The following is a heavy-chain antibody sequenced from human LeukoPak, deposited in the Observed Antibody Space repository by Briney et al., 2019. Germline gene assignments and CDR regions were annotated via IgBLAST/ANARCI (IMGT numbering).Heavy chain of an antibody. CDR3: ARDKWELLLQGYYYYMDV. CDR1: GGSISSYY. Sequence: SETLSLTCTVSGGSISSYYWSWIRQPAGKGLEWIGRIYTSGSTNYNPSLKSRVTMSVDTSKNQFSLKLSSVTAADTAVYYCARDKWELLLQGYYYYMDVWGKGTTVTVSS. V-gene: IGHV4-4*07. J-gene: IGHJ6*03. CDR2: IYTSGST. D-gene: IGHD1-26*01.